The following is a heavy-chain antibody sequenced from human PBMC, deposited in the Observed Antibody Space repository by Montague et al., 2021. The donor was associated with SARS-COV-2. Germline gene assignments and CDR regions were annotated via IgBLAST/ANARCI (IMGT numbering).Heavy chain of an antibody. Sequence: SLRLSCPASEFTFSRYWMTWVRQAPGKGLEWVASINQDGSDKRYVGSVKGRFTISRDNAMNSLFLQMNSLRVEDTAVYYCSRDSVVGATAEWFDPWGQGTRVTVSA. V-gene: IGHV3-7*01. CDR3: SRDSVVGATAEWFDP. CDR1: EFTFSRYW. CDR2: INQDGSDK. J-gene: IGHJ5*02. D-gene: IGHD1-26*01.